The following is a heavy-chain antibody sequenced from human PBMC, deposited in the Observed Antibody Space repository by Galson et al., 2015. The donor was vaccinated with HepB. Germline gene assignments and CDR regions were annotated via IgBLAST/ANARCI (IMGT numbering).Heavy chain of an antibody. V-gene: IGHV3-48*04. CDR1: GFTFSSYS. CDR2: ISSGSTTI. Sequence: SLRLSCAASGFTFSSYSMNWVRQAPGKGLEWVSYISSGSTTIYYADSVKGRFTISRDNAKNSLSLQMNSLRAEDTAIYYCSSRDYGGQGTLVTVPS. CDR3: SSRDY. J-gene: IGHJ4*02.